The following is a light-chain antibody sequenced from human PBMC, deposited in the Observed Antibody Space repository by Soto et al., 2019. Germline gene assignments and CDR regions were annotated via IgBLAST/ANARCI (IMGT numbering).Light chain of an antibody. Sequence: QSALTQPASVSGFPGQSSTISCTGTSSDVGSYNLVSWYQQHPGKAPKLMIYEVSKRPSGVSNRFSGSKSGNTASLTISGLQAEDEADYYCCSYAGSSTSVFGTGTKVTVL. CDR1: SSDVGSYNL. CDR2: EVS. V-gene: IGLV2-23*02. CDR3: CSYAGSSTSV. J-gene: IGLJ1*01.